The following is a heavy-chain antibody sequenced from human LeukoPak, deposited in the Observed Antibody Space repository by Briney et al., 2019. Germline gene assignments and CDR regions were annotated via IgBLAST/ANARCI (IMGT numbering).Heavy chain of an antibody. CDR1: GGTFSSYA. CDR3: ARERSREYYYGSGSYPRYFDY. Sequence: WASVKVSCKASGGTFSSYAISWVRQAPGQGLEWMEGIIPIFGTANYAQKFQGRVTITADESTSTAYMELSSLRSEDTAVYYCARERSREYYYGSGSYPRYFDYWGQGTLVTVSS. J-gene: IGHJ4*02. V-gene: IGHV1-69*13. D-gene: IGHD3-10*01. CDR2: IIPIFGTA.